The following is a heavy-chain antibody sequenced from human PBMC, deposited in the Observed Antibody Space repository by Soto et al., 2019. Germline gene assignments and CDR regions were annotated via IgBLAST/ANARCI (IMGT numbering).Heavy chain of an antibody. V-gene: IGHV4-59*01. D-gene: IGHD5-12*01. CDR2: IYYSGST. J-gene: IGHJ4*02. Sequence: PPETLSLTCTVSGGSISSYYCSWIRQPPGKGLEWIGYIYYSGSTNYNPSLKSRVTISVDTSKNQFSLKLSSVTAADTAVYYCARDSPHSGYDYWGQGTLVTV. CDR3: ARDSPHSGYDY. CDR1: GGSISSYY.